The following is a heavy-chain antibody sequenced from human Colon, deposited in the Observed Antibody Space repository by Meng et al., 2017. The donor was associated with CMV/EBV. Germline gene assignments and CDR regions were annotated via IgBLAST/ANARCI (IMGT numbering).Heavy chain of an antibody. D-gene: IGHD2-2*01. V-gene: IGHV1-2*02. Sequence: ASVKVSCKASGFTFSDYFIHWVRQAPGQGLEWMGWINPNSGGTNYAQKFQGRVTMTRDTSISTAYMELSRLRSDDAAVYYCARVEYQLLSVDYWGQGTLVTVSS. J-gene: IGHJ4*02. CDR2: INPNSGGT. CDR1: GFTFSDYF. CDR3: ARVEYQLLSVDY.